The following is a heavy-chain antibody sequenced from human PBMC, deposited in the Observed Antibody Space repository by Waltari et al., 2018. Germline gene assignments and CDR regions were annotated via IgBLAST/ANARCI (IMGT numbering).Heavy chain of an antibody. CDR2: ISGSGGSK. D-gene: IGHD6-19*01. J-gene: IGHJ6*02. CDR1: GFTFSSYA. V-gene: IGHV3-23*01. CDR3: AGGDSSGPPGGEDV. Sequence: EVQLLESGGGLVQPGGSLRLSCAASGFTFSSYAMSWVRQGPGKGLEWVSAISGSGGSKDYADSVKGRFTISRDNSKNTLYLQRNSLRAEDTAVYYCAGGDSSGPPGGEDVWGQGTTVTVSS.